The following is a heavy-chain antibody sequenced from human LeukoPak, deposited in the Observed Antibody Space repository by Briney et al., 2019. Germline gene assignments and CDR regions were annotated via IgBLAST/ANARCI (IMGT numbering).Heavy chain of an antibody. D-gene: IGHD2-21*02. Sequence: ASVTVSFKASGYTFTGYYMHWVRQAPGQGLEWMGWINPNSGGTNYAQKFQGRVTMTRDTSISTAYMELSRLRSDDTAVYYCARAPGYGYCGRDCSNDAFDIWGQGTMGTVSS. CDR2: INPNSGGT. CDR1: GYTFTGYY. V-gene: IGHV1-2*02. J-gene: IGHJ3*02. CDR3: ARAPGYGYCGRDCSNDAFDI.